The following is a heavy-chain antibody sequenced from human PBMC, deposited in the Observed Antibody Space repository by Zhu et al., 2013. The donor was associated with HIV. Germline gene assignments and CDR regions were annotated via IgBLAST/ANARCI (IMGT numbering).Heavy chain of an antibody. CDR2: IIPIFGTA. CDR1: GGTFSSYA. J-gene: IGHJ6*02. Sequence: QVQLVQSGAEVKKPGSSVKVSCKASGGTFSSYAISWVRQAPGQGLEWMGGIIPIFGTANYAQKFQGRVTITADESTSTAYMELSSLRSEDTAVYYCARDQQDYYGSGXHSLGYGMDVWGLRDHGSPSP. CDR3: ARDQQDYYGSGXHSLGYGMDV. D-gene: IGHD3-10*01. V-gene: IGHV1-69*01.